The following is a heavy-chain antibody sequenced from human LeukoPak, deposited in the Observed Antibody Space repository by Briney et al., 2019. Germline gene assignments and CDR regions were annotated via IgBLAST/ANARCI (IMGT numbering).Heavy chain of an antibody. CDR3: ARSLTMVRAYDY. CDR1: GFTFSSYG. V-gene: IGHV3-30*02. J-gene: IGHJ4*02. Sequence: GGSLRLSCAASGFTFSSYGMHWVRQAPGKGLEWVTFIQYDGSNKYYADSVKGRFTISRDNSKNTVYLQMNSLRSEDTAVYYWARSLTMVRAYDYWGQGTLVTVSS. D-gene: IGHD3-10*01. CDR2: IQYDGSNK.